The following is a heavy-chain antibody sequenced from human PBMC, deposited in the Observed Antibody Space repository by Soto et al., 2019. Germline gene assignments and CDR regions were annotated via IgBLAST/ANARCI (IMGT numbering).Heavy chain of an antibody. J-gene: IGHJ4*02. Sequence: EVQLVESGGGLVKPGGSLRLSCAASGFTFSDAWMSWVRQAPGKGLEWVGRIKSKTDGGTTDYAAPVQGRFTISRDDSKDTLYLQMNSLKTDDTAVYYWTTDRGMRAGYAQDYWGQGTLVNVSS. CDR3: TTDRGMRAGYAQDY. CDR2: IKSKTDGGTT. V-gene: IGHV3-15*01. CDR1: GFTFSDAW. D-gene: IGHD5-18*01.